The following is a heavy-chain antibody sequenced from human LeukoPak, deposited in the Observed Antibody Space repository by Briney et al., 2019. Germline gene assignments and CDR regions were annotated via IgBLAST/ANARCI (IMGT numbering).Heavy chain of an antibody. Sequence: GGSLRLSCAASGLTFSNYWMDWVRQAPGKGLEWVANIKQDGSEKNYVDSVKGRFIISRDNAKNSLYLQMNTLRADDTAVYYCARDGFGTGSNWGQGTLVTVTS. D-gene: IGHD3-16*01. CDR1: GLTFSNYW. J-gene: IGHJ4*02. V-gene: IGHV3-7*03. CDR3: ARDGFGTGSN. CDR2: IKQDGSEK.